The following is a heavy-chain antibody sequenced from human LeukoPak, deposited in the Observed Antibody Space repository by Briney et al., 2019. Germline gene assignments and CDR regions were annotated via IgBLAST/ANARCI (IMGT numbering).Heavy chain of an antibody. V-gene: IGHV3-21*01. Sequence: PGGSLRLSCAASGFTFSSYSMNWVRQAPGKGLEWVSSISSSSGYIYYADSVKGRFTISRDNAKNSLYLQMNSLRAEDTAVYYCARDGAALGLTRAFDIWGQGTMVTVSS. CDR2: ISSSSGYI. CDR1: GFTFSSYS. D-gene: IGHD1-26*01. J-gene: IGHJ3*02. CDR3: ARDGAALGLTRAFDI.